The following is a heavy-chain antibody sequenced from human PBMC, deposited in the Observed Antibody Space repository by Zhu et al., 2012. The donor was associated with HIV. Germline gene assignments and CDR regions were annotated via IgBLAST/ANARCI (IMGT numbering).Heavy chain of an antibody. CDR3: ARLAGWSGWAGSYFDH. CDR1: RGSISDSTYY. CDR2: IYYTAYT. D-gene: IGHD3-3*01. J-gene: IGHJ4*02. V-gene: IGHV4-39*07. Sequence: QVHLQESGPRLVQPSQALSLTCTVSRGSISDSTYYWGWIRQPPGKGLEWIGSIYYTAYTYQNPSLRSRLTMSVDTSQNRFSLKLTSVTAEDTAFYYCARLAGWSGWAGSYFDHWGQGIMVTVSS.